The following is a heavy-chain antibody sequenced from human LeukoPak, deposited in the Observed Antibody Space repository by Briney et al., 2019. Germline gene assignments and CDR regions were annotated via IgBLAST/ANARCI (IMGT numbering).Heavy chain of an antibody. CDR1: GFTFSSYS. J-gene: IGHJ4*02. CDR2: ISSSSSYI. CDR3: ARVDSSGYSTDY. Sequence: GGSLRLSCAASGFTFSSYSMTWVRQAPGKGLEWVSSISSSSSYIYYADSVKGRFTISRDNAKNSLYLQMNSLRAEDTAVYYCARVDSSGYSTDYWGQGTLVTVSS. V-gene: IGHV3-21*01. D-gene: IGHD3-22*01.